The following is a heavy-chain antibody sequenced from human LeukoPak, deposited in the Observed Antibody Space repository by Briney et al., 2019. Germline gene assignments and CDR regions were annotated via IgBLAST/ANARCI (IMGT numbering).Heavy chain of an antibody. CDR1: GDSISSSNNY. CDR3: ARGRDGYNFLNRGEYYYFDY. D-gene: IGHD5-24*01. V-gene: IGHV4-61*02. J-gene: IGHJ4*02. Sequence: SSETLSLTCSVSGDSISSSNNYWAWIRQPAGKGLEWIGRFYTSGSTNYNPSLRSRVTISVDTSKNQFSLKLNSVTAADTAVYYCARGRDGYNFLNRGEYYYFDYWGQGTLVTVSS. CDR2: FYTSGST.